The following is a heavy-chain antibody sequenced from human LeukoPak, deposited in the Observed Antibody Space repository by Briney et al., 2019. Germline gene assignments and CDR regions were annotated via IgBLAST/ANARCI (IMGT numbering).Heavy chain of an antibody. J-gene: IGHJ4*02. CDR1: GGSFSGYY. D-gene: IGHD3-10*01. V-gene: IGHV4-34*01. CDR2: INHSGST. CDR3: ARRSGGELKWFGERKVYDY. Sequence: SETLSLTCAVYGGSFSGYYWSWIRQPPGKGLEWIGEINHSGSTNYNPSLKSRVTISVDTSKNQFSLKLSSVTAADTAVYYCARRSGGELKWFGERKVYDYWGQGTLVTVSS.